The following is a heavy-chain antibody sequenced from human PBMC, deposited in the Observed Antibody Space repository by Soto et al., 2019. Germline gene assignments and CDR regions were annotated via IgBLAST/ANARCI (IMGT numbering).Heavy chain of an antibody. CDR3: ARFSQSLYYYYGMDV. V-gene: IGHV3-74*01. J-gene: IGHJ6*02. Sequence: VGSLRLSCAASGFTFSSYWMHWVRQAPGKGLVWVSRINSDGSSTSYADSVKGRFTISRDNAKNTLYLQMNSLRAEDTAVYYCARFSQSLYYYYGMDVWGQGTTVTVSS. CDR1: GFTFSSYW. CDR2: INSDGSST.